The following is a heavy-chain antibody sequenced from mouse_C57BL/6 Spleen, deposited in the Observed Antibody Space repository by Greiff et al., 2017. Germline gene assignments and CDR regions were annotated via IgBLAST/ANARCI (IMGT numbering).Heavy chain of an antibody. D-gene: IGHD1-1*01. CDR3: ASPTTVVETWFAY. Sequence: QVQLQQSGPELVKPGASVKISCKASGYAFSSSWLNWVKQRPGKGLEWIGRIYPGDGDTNYNGKFKGKATLTADKSSSTADMQLSSLTSEDSAVYFCASPTTVVETWFAYWGQGTLVTVSA. J-gene: IGHJ3*01. CDR2: IYPGDGDT. CDR1: GYAFSSSW. V-gene: IGHV1-82*01.